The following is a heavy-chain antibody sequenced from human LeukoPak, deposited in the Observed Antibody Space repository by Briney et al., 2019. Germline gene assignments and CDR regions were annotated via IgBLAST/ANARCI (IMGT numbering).Heavy chain of an antibody. D-gene: IGHD2-2*01. CDR2: ISGSGGST. Sequence: GGSLRLSCAASGFTFSSYAMSWVRQAPGKGLEWVSAISGSGGSTYYADSVKGRFTISRDNSKNTLYLQMNSLGAEDTAVYYCAKVNSDIVVVPAATSFDYWGQGTLVTISS. CDR3: AKVNSDIVVVPAATSFDY. V-gene: IGHV3-23*01. CDR1: GFTFSSYA. J-gene: IGHJ4*02.